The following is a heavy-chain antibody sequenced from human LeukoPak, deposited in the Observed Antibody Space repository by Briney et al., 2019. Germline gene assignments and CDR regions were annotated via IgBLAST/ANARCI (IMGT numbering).Heavy chain of an antibody. CDR3: AREYSSGWPYDY. CDR2: INPSGGST. D-gene: IGHD6-19*01. V-gene: IGHV1-46*01. J-gene: IGHJ4*02. CDR1: GYTFTSYY. Sequence: GASVKVSCKASGYTFTSYYMHWVRQAPGQGLEWMGMINPSGGSTSYAQKFQGRVTMTRDTSTSTVYMELSSLRSEDTAVYYRAREYSSGWPYDYWGQGTLVTVSS.